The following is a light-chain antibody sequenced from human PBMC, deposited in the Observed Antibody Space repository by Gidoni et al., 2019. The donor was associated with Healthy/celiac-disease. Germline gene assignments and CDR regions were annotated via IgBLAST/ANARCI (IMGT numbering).Light chain of an antibody. CDR2: GAS. J-gene: IGKJ1*01. CDR1: QSVSSSY. CDR3: QQYGSSPPWP. Sequence: EIVFTQSPGTLSLSPGERATLSCRASQSVSSSYLAWYQQKPGQAPRLPIYGASSRATGIPDRFSGSGSGTDFTLTISRLEPEDFAVYYCQQYGSSPPWPFGQGTKVEIK. V-gene: IGKV3-20*01.